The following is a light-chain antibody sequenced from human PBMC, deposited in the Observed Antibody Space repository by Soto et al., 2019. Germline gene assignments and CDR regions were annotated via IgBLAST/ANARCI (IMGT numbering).Light chain of an antibody. CDR3: HQYHNWPPMFT. CDR1: HSISSD. J-gene: IGKJ3*01. CDR2: GAS. V-gene: IGKV3-15*01. Sequence: EIVMTQSPATLSVSPGERATLSCRASHSISSDLAWYQQKPGQAPRLLIYGASTRATGIPARFAGSGSGTEITLTISILRSEDFAVYYCHQYHNWPPMFTFGPGTKVDIK.